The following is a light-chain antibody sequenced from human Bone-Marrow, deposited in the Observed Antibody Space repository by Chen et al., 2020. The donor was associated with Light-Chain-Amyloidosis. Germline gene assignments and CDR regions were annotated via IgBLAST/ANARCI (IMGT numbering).Light chain of an antibody. CDR2: GSS. CDR1: QTISSIY. CDR3: QQYVTSPLT. V-gene: IGKV3-20*01. J-gene: IGKJ4*01. Sequence: EIVLTQSPGTLSLSPGEGANISCRDSQTISSIYLIWYQQKFGQAPRLLIYGSSSRATVIPGRFTVSESGTDFTLTINSLEPEDFAMYYCQQYVTSPLTFGGGTEVEIK.